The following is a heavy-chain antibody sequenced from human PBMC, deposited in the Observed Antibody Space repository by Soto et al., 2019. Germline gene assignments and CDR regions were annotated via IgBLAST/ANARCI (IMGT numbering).Heavy chain of an antibody. Sequence: ASVKVSCKASGYTFTGYYMHWVRQAPGQGLEWMGWINPNSGGTNYAQKFQGWVTMTRDTSISTAYMELSRLRSDDTAVYYCARSVQLERPSFDYWGQGTLVTVSS. CDR1: GYTFTGYY. D-gene: IGHD1-1*01. J-gene: IGHJ4*02. V-gene: IGHV1-2*04. CDR2: INPNSGGT. CDR3: ARSVQLERPSFDY.